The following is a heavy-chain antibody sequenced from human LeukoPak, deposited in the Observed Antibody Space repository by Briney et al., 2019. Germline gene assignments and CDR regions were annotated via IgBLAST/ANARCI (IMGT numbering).Heavy chain of an antibody. CDR1: GYTLTELS. D-gene: IGHD3-10*01. V-gene: IGHV1-24*01. CDR3: ARVGPSNWFDP. J-gene: IGHJ5*02. Sequence: GASVKVSCKVSGYTLTELSMHWVRQAPGKGLEWMGGFDPEDGETIYAQKFQGRVTMTEDTSTSTAYMELRSLRSDDTAVYYCARVGPSNWFDPWGQGTLVTVSS. CDR2: FDPEDGET.